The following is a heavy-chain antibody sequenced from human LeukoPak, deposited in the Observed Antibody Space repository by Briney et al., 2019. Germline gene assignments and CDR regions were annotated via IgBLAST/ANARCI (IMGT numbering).Heavy chain of an antibody. CDR2: IYYSGST. CDR3: ARVDRIAVAGHWYFDL. CDR1: GGSISSYY. Sequence: SETLSLTCTVSGGSISSYYWSWIRQPPGKGLEWIGYIYYSGSTNYNPSLKSRVTISVDTSKNQFSLKLSSVTAADTAVYYCARVDRIAVAGHWYFDLWGRGTLVTVSS. V-gene: IGHV4-59*01. J-gene: IGHJ2*01. D-gene: IGHD6-19*01.